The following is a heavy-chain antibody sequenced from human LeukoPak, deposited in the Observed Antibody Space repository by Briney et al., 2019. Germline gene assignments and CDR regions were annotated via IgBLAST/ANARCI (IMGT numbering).Heavy chain of an antibody. Sequence: GGSLRLSCTASGFTFGDYAMSWFRQAPGKGLEGVGFIRSKAYGGTTEYAASVKGRFTISRDDSKSIAYLQMNSLRAEDTAVYYCAKGVVVAPDVTPFDYWGQGTLVTVSS. CDR2: IRSKAYGGTT. J-gene: IGHJ4*02. V-gene: IGHV3-49*03. CDR3: AKGVVVAPDVTPFDY. CDR1: GFTFGDYA. D-gene: IGHD2-2*01.